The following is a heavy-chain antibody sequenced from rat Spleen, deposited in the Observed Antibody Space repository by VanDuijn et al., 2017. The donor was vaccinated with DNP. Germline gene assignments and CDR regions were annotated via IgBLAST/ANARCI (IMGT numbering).Heavy chain of an antibody. CDR2: ISYDGGST. Sequence: EVQLVESGGGLVQPGRSLKLSCAASGFTFSDYNMAWVRQAPKKGLEWVASISYDGGSTYYRDSVKGRFTISRDNAKSTLYLQMNSLRSEDTATYYCTRGGILFDYWGQGVMVTVSS. V-gene: IGHV5-7*01. CDR1: GFTFSDYN. J-gene: IGHJ2*01. CDR3: TRGGILFDY. D-gene: IGHD1-11*01.